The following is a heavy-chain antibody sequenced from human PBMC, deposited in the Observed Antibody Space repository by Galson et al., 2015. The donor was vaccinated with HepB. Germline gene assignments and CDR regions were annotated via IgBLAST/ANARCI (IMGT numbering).Heavy chain of an antibody. V-gene: IGHV1-3*04. CDR1: GYTFTSYS. J-gene: IGHJ4*02. CDR2: INTGNGNT. D-gene: IGHD4-17*01. CDR3: ARRTSGDYETFDY. Sequence: SVKVSCKASGYTFTSYSMHWVRQAPGQRLEWMGWINTGNGNTKYSQNFQGRVTITRDTSASTAYMELSSLRSEDTAVYYCARRTSGDYETFDYWGQGTLVTVSS.